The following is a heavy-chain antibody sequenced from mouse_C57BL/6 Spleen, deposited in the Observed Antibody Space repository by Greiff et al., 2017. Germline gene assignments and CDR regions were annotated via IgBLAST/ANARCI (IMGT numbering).Heavy chain of an antibody. V-gene: IGHV5-9-1*02. Sequence: EVKVVESGEGLVKPGGSLKLSCAASGFTFSSYAMSWVRQTPEKRLEWVAYISSGGDYIYYADTVKGLFTISRDNARNTLYLQMSSLKSEDTAMYYCTRGGGGRAWFAYWGQGTLVTVSA. CDR2: ISSGGDYI. J-gene: IGHJ3*01. CDR3: TRGGGGRAWFAY. CDR1: GFTFSSYA. D-gene: IGHD1-1*02.